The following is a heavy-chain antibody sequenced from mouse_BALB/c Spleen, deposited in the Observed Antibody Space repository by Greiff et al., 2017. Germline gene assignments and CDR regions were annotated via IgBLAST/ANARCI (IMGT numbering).Heavy chain of an antibody. CDR3: TRGDYDHYFDY. D-gene: IGHD2-4*01. V-gene: IGHV1-15*01. CDR1: GYTFTDYE. Sequence: QVQLQQSGAELVRPGASVTLSCKASGYTFTDYEMHWVKQTPVHGLEWIGAIDPETGGTAYNQKFKGKATLTADKSSSTAYMELRSLTSEDSAVYYCTRGDYDHYFDYWGQGTTLTVSS. J-gene: IGHJ2*01. CDR2: IDPETGGT.